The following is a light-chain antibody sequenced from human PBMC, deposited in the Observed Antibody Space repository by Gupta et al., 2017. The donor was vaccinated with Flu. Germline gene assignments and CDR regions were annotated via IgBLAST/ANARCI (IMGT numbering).Light chain of an antibody. CDR3: QEWDSSTSF. CDR2: QDS. J-gene: IGLJ1*01. CDR1: KLGDKY. V-gene: IGLV3-1*01. Sequence: SYELTQPPSVSVSPGQTASITCSGDKLGDKYACWYQQKPGQSPVLVIYQDSKRPSGIPERFSGSNSGNTATLTISGTQAMDEAYYYCQEWDSSTSFFGTGTKVTVI.